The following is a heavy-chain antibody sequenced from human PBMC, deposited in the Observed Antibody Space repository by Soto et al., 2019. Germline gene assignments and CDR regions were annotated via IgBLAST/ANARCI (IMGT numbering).Heavy chain of an antibody. J-gene: IGHJ3*02. D-gene: IGHD2-2*01. Sequence: SETLSLTCAVSGGSISSGGYSWSRIRQSPGKGLEWIGYIYHSGSTYYNPSLKSRVTISVDRSKNQFSLKLSSVTAADTAVYYCARVAGRGYCSSTSCPWAFDIWGQGTMVTVSS. CDR2: IYHSGST. CDR1: GGSISSGGYS. V-gene: IGHV4-30-2*06. CDR3: ARVAGRGYCSSTSCPWAFDI.